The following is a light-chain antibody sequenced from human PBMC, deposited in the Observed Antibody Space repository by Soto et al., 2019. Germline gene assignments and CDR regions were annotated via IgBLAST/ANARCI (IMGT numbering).Light chain of an antibody. J-gene: IGKJ1*01. V-gene: IGKV3D-15*01. CDR2: AAS. Sequence: EIVMTQSPATLSVSPGERATLSCRASHSVSSSHLAWYQHKPGQAPRLLIYAASSRATGSPDRFSGGGSGTDFTLTISSLQSEDFAVYYCQQYDNWPWTFGQGTKVDIK. CDR1: HSVSSSH. CDR3: QQYDNWPWT.